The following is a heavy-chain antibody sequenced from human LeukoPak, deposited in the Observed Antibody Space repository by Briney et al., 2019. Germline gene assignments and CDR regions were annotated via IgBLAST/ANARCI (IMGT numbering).Heavy chain of an antibody. V-gene: IGHV4-39*07. CDR3: ARVGVVVPAAMNALDI. Sequence: PSETLCLTCTVSGGSISSSTSYWGWVRQPPGKGLESIGIIFYTGSTNYNPSLKSRVTMSVDKSNNQFSLKLSSVTAADTAVYYCARVGVVVPAAMNALDIWGQGTMVTVSS. CDR1: GGSISSSTSY. J-gene: IGHJ3*02. CDR2: IFYTGST. D-gene: IGHD2-2*01.